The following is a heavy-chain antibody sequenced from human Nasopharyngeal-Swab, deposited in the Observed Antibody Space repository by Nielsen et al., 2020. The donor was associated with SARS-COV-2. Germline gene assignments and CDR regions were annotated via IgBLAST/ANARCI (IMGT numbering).Heavy chain of an antibody. CDR1: GGTFSSYT. V-gene: IGHV1-69*02. Sequence: SVKVSCKASGGTFSSYTFDWVRPAPGKGLEGVGRVNPILDITNYAQKFPGRVTFTADKSTGTVYMDRNSLDSDDTAIYYCARGRSGGATNWFDPWGQGTLVTVSS. CDR3: ARGRSGGATNWFDP. CDR2: VNPILDIT. J-gene: IGHJ5*02. D-gene: IGHD2-15*01.